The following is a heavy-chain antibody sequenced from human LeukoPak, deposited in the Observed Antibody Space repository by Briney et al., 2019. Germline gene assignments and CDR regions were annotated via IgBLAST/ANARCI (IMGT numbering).Heavy chain of an antibody. Sequence: ASVKVSCKASGGTLISNTITWVRQAPGQGLEWMGGLKPIFGAADYAQRFQGRVTMTTDESSSTAYMELSSLTSGDTGVYYCPMSPLDSDLGNWLDPWGQGTLVTVSS. CDR3: PMSPLDSDLGNWLDP. V-gene: IGHV1-69*05. CDR2: LKPIFGAA. J-gene: IGHJ5*02. D-gene: IGHD3-9*01. CDR1: GGTLISNT.